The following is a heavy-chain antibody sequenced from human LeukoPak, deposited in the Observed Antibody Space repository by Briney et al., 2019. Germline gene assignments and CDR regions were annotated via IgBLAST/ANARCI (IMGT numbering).Heavy chain of an antibody. J-gene: IGHJ4*02. CDR2: IYHSGNT. CDR3: AREGDYDILTGYYFIDS. V-gene: IGHV4-4*02. Sequence: SETLSLTCAVSGXSISSGNWWSWVRQPPGKGLEWIGEIYHSGNTNYNPSLKSRVTISVDWSKNHFSLKLSSVTAADTAVYYCAREGDYDILTGYYFIDSWGQGTLVTVSS. CDR1: GXSISSGNW. D-gene: IGHD3-9*01.